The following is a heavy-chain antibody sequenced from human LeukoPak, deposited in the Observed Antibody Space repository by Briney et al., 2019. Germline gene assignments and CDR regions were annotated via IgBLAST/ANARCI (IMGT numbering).Heavy chain of an antibody. V-gene: IGHV3-48*04. D-gene: IGHD3-10*02. CDR1: GFTFSSYG. CDR3: AELGITMIGGV. CDR2: ISSSGSTI. J-gene: IGHJ6*04. Sequence: GGSLRLSCAASGFTFSSYGMHWVRQDPGEGLEWVSYISSSGSTIYYADPVKGRFTISRDNAKNSLYLQMNSLRAEDTAVYYCAELGITMIGGVWGKGTTVTISS.